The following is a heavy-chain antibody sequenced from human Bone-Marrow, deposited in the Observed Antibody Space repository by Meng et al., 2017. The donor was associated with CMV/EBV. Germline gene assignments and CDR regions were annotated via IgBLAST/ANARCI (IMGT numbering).Heavy chain of an antibody. D-gene: IGHD5-12*01. CDR2: ISAYNGNT. V-gene: IGHV1-18*01. CDR1: GYTFTSYG. Sequence: ASVKVSCKASGYTFTSYGISWVRQAPGQGLEWMGWISAYNGNTNYAQKLQGRVTMTTDTSTSTAYMELRSLRSDDTAVYYCARDLGYSGYDWEGSWFDPWGQGTLATFSS. J-gene: IGHJ5*02. CDR3: ARDLGYSGYDWEGSWFDP.